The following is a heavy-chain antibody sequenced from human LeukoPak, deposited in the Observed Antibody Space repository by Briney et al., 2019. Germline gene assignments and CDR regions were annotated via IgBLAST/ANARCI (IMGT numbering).Heavy chain of an antibody. V-gene: IGHV3-74*01. Sequence: GGSLRLSCVASGFTFSSYWMHWVRQAPGKGLVWVSRINTDGSSTTYADSVKGRFTISRDNAKNSLYLQMNSLRAEDTALYYCAKDEWRYCSSTSCYVERQGYYFDYWGQGTLVTVSS. D-gene: IGHD2-2*01. CDR3: AKDEWRYCSSTSCYVERQGYYFDY. J-gene: IGHJ4*02. CDR2: INTDGSST. CDR1: GFTFSSYW.